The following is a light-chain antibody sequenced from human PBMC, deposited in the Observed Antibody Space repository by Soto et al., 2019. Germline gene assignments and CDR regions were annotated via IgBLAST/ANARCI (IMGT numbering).Light chain of an antibody. CDR1: QSISSW. J-gene: IGKJ2*01. CDR3: QQYNSYSRMYT. Sequence: DIQMTQSPSTLSASVGDRVTITCRASQSISSWLAWYQQKPGKAPKLLIYKASSLESGGPSRFSGSGSGTEFTLTISSLQPDDFATYYGQQYNSYSRMYTFGQGTKLEIK. CDR2: KAS. V-gene: IGKV1-5*03.